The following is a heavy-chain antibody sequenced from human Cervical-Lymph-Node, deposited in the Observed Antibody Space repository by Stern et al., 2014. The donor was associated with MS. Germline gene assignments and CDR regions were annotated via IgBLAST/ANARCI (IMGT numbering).Heavy chain of an antibody. CDR1: GGTFRTFA. D-gene: IGHD2-2*01. Sequence: VQLVESGSEVRKPGSSVNITCKASGGTFRTFAVNWVRQAPGQGLEWVGGIIPDFGPPTYAQKFQGRVTIISDESTNTVYMKLSSLTTDDTATYFCASAHPATRRGYKGMNVWGQGTTIAVSS. CDR3: ASAHPATRRGYKGMNV. J-gene: IGHJ6*02. CDR2: IIPDFGPP. V-gene: IGHV1-69*01.